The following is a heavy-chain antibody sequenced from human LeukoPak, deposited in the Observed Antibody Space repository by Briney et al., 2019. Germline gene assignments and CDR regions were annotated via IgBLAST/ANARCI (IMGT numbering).Heavy chain of an antibody. CDR2: IIPLFGIP. J-gene: IGHJ5*02. V-gene: IGHV1-69*05. CDR3: ARSPVDYCSGGSCYNNWFDP. Sequence: SVKVSCKASGGTFSTSTINWVRQAPGQGLEWMGGIIPLFGIPNYAQKFQGTVTITTDESMSTAYMELSSLRSEDTAVYYCARSPVDYCSGGSCYNNWFDPWGQGTLVTVSS. D-gene: IGHD2-15*01. CDR1: GGTFSTST.